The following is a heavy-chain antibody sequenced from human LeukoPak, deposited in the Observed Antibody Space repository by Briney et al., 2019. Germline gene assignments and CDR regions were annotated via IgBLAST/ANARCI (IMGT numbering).Heavy chain of an antibody. V-gene: IGHV1-2*02. D-gene: IGHD3-22*01. J-gene: IGHJ4*02. CDR2: INPNSGGQ. Sequence: ASVTVSCKASGYTFTGYYMHWVRQAPGQGLAWMGWINPNSGGQNHAHKFQGRVTLTRDTVISTDYPEPRRLSSHGPAGYFLSREYDRSVYSPSYYFDYWGEGALVTVSP. CDR3: SREYDRSVYSPSYYFDY. CDR1: GYTFTGYY.